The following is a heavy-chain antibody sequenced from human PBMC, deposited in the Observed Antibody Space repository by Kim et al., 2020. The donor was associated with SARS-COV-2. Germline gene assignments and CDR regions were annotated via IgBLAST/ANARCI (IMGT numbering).Heavy chain of an antibody. J-gene: IGHJ5*02. CDR2: IWYDGSNK. CDR1: GFTFSSYG. CDR3: ARDRLGIAVFWFDP. V-gene: IGHV3-33*01. D-gene: IGHD6-19*01. Sequence: GGSLRLSCAASGFTFSSYGMHWVRQAPGKGLEWVAVIWYDGSNKYYADSVKGRFTISRDNSKNTLYLQMNSLRAEDTAVYYCARDRLGIAVFWFDPWGQGTLVTVSS.